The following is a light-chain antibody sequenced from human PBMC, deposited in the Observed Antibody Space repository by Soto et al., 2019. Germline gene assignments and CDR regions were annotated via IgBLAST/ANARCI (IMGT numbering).Light chain of an antibody. CDR1: QSVGSSH. V-gene: IGKV3-20*01. CDR3: QQYGSAPWT. Sequence: EIVLTQSPGTLSLSPGERATLSCRASQSVGSSHLAWYQQKPGQAPRLLIYGASSRATGIPDRFSGSGSGTDFTLTISRLGPEDFAVYYCQQYGSAPWTFGQGTKVDIK. J-gene: IGKJ1*01. CDR2: GAS.